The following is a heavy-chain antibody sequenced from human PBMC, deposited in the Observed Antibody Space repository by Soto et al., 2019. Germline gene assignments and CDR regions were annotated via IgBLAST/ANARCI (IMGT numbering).Heavy chain of an antibody. J-gene: IGHJ4*02. D-gene: IGHD3-22*01. V-gene: IGHV3-15*07. Sequence: EVQLVESGGGLVKSGGSVRLSCAASGFTFSNAWMNWVRQAPGKGLEWVGRIRRQTDGGITEYAAAVRGRFTISRDDSKNTLYLQMNSLNTEDTAVYYCTTYYHDSSGLYYALFDNWGQGTLVTVSS. CDR1: GFTFSNAW. CDR3: TTYYHDSSGLYYALFDN. CDR2: IRRQTDGGIT.